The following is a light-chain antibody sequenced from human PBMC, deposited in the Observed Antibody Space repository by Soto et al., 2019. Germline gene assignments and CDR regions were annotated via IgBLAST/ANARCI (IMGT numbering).Light chain of an antibody. Sequence: QSVLTQPASVSGSPGQSITISCTGTRSDVGGYNYVSWYQQHPGKAPKLMIYEVSNRPSGVSNRFSGSKSGNTASLTISGLQAEDEADYYCSSYTSSSNYVFGTGTKV. CDR1: RSDVGGYNY. V-gene: IGLV2-14*01. CDR3: SSYTSSSNYV. J-gene: IGLJ1*01. CDR2: EVS.